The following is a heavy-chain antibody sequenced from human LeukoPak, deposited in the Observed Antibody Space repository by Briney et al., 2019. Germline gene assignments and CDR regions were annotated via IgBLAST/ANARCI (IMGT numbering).Heavy chain of an antibody. CDR1: GYSFTSYW. Sequence: GESLKISCEGSGYSFTSYWIGWVRQMPGKGLEWMGIIYPGDSDTRYSPSFQGQVTISADKSISTAYLQWSSLKASDTAMYYCARQVEMVRGVIIVDYWGQGTLVTVSS. CDR3: ARQVEMVRGVIIVDY. CDR2: IYPGDSDT. D-gene: IGHD3-10*01. J-gene: IGHJ4*02. V-gene: IGHV5-51*01.